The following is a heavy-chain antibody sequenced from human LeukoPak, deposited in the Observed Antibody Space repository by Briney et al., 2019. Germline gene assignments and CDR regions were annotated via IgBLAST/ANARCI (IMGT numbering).Heavy chain of an antibody. D-gene: IGHD3-22*01. Sequence: GGFLRLSCAASGFTFSSYAMTWVRQAPGKGLEWVAGISGSGSGTNYADSVKGRFTISRDNSKNTLYLQMNNLRVDDTAVYFCAKRGVVIRVILVGFHKEAYYFDSWGQGALVTVSS. CDR2: ISGSGSGT. CDR1: GFTFSSYA. CDR3: AKRGVVIRVILVGFHKEAYYFDS. V-gene: IGHV3-23*01. J-gene: IGHJ4*02.